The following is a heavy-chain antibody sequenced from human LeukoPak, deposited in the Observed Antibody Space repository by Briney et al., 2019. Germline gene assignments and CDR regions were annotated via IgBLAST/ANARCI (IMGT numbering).Heavy chain of an antibody. Sequence: GGSLRLSCAASGFTFSSYAMSWVRQAPGKGLGWGSAISGSGGSTYYADSVKGRLTISRDNSKNTLYLQMNSLRAEDTAVYYCAKDIAVAEFDPWGQGTLVTVSS. CDR3: AKDIAVAEFDP. D-gene: IGHD6-19*01. V-gene: IGHV3-23*01. CDR1: GFTFSSYA. J-gene: IGHJ5*02. CDR2: ISGSGGST.